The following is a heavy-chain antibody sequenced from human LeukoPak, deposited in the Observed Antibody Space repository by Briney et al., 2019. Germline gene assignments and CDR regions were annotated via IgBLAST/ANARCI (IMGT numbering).Heavy chain of an antibody. CDR2: INPNSGGT. V-gene: IGHV1-2*02. J-gene: IGHJ3*02. CDR3: ATRLSGDYGDYDAFDI. Sequence: ASVKVSCKASGYTFTGYYMHWVRQAPGQGLGWMGWINPNSGGTNYAQKFQGRVTMTRDTSISTAYMELSRLRSDDTAVYYCATRLSGDYGDYDAFDIWGQGTMVTVSS. D-gene: IGHD4-17*01. CDR1: GYTFTGYY.